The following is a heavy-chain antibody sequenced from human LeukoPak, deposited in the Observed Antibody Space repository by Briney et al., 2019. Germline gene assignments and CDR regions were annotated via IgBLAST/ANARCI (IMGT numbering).Heavy chain of an antibody. CDR3: ARDGEPYGDYVSAFDI. CDR2: IYTSGST. Sequence: ETLSLTCTVSGGSISSYYWSWIRQPAGKGLEWIGRIYTSGSTNYNPSLKSRVTMSVDTSKNQFSLKLSSVTAADTAAYYCARDGEPYGDYVSAFDIWGQGTMVTVSS. D-gene: IGHD4-17*01. J-gene: IGHJ3*02. V-gene: IGHV4-4*07. CDR1: GGSISSYY.